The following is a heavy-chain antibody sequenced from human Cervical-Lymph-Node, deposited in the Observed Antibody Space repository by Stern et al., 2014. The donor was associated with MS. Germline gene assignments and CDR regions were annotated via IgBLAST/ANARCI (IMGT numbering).Heavy chain of an antibody. CDR3: ARWGWIAPAGTLLDF. CDR2: ISTYTDKT. V-gene: IGHV1-18*01. CDR1: GYTFTSYG. Sequence: VQLVESGAEVKKPGASVKVSCKASGYTFTSYGISWVRQAPGQGLEWLGWISTYTDKTNYAQKIHGNGTMTTDTSTSTAYLELRSLRSDDTAVYYCARWGWIAPAGTLLDFWGRGTPVTVSS. D-gene: IGHD6-13*01. J-gene: IGHJ4*02.